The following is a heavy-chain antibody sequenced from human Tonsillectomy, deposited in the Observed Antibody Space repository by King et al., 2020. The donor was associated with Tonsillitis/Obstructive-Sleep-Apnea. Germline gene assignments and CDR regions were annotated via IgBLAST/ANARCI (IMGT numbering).Heavy chain of an antibody. D-gene: IGHD4-11*01. CDR2: IIGDGGST. J-gene: IGHJ3*02. CDR1: GFSFDDYT. Sequence: VQLVESGGVVVQPGGSLRLSCAASGFSFDDYTMHWVRQAPVKGLEWVSLIIGDGGSTFYVDSVRGRFTTSRDNSKNSLDLQMNNLRTEDTALYYCAKEGSNYHGFDIWGQGTMVTVSS. CDR3: AKEGSNYHGFDI. V-gene: IGHV3-43*01.